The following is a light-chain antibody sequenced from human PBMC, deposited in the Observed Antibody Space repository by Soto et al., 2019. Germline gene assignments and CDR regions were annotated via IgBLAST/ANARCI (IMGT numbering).Light chain of an antibody. Sequence: QSVLTQPPSASGSPGQSVTISCTGTRSDVGGYNYVSWYQQHPGKAPKLMIYEVSKRPSGVPDRFSGSKSGNTASLTVSGLQAEDEADYYCSSYAGSNNLGVFGGGTKLTV. CDR3: SSYAGSNNLGV. CDR2: EVS. J-gene: IGLJ2*01. V-gene: IGLV2-8*01. CDR1: RSDVGGYNY.